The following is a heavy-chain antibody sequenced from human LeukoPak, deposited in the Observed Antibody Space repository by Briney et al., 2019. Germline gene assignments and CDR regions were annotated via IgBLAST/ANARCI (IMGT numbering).Heavy chain of an antibody. Sequence: ASVKVSCKVSGYTLTELSMHWVRQAPGKGLERMGGFDPEDGETIYAQKFQGRVTMTEDTSTDTAYMELSSLRSEDTAVYYCATGPTYYYGLGSSRYMDVWGKGTTVTVSS. V-gene: IGHV1-24*01. CDR2: FDPEDGET. D-gene: IGHD3-10*01. CDR1: GYTLTELS. J-gene: IGHJ6*03. CDR3: ATGPTYYYGLGSSRYMDV.